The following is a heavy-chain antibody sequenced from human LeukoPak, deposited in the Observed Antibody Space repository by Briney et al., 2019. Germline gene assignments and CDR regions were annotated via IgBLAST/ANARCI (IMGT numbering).Heavy chain of an antibody. CDR2: ISSSGSTT. V-gene: IGHV3-11*01. J-gene: IGHJ5*02. CDR1: GFTFSDYY. Sequence: PGGSLRLSCAASGFTFSDYYMSWIRQAPGKGLEWVSYISSSGSTTYYADSVKGRFTISRDNSKNTLYLQMNSLRAEDTAVYYCAKDLAFIVVVPAANPRFDPWGQGTLVTVSS. D-gene: IGHD2-2*01. CDR3: AKDLAFIVVVPAANPRFDP.